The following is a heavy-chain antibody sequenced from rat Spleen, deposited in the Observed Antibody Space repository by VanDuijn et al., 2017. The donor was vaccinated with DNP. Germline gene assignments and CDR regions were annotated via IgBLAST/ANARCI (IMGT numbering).Heavy chain of an antibody. J-gene: IGHJ3*01. CDR3: ATHAHWFAY. CDR2: ISPSGGNT. Sequence: EVQLVESGGGLVQPGRSLKLSCAASGFTFSNYAMAWVRQAPTKGLEWVASISPSGGNTFYRDSVKGRFTISRDNAKRTLYLQMDSLRSEDTATYYCATHAHWFAYWGQGTLVTVSS. CDR1: GFTFSNYA. V-gene: IGHV5-25*01.